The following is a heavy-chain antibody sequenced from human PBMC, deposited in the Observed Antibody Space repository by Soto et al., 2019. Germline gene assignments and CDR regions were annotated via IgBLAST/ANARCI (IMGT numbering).Heavy chain of an antibody. CDR1: GYTFTSNS. Sequence: ASVKVSCKASGYTFTSNSIGWVRQAPGQGLEWMGWIIPIFGTANYAQKFQGRVTITADESTSTAYMELSSLRSEDTAVYYCARAGSYDILTVLQYYFDYWGQGTRVTVSS. CDR3: ARAGSYDILTVLQYYFDY. J-gene: IGHJ4*02. V-gene: IGHV1-69*13. D-gene: IGHD3-9*01. CDR2: IIPIFGTA.